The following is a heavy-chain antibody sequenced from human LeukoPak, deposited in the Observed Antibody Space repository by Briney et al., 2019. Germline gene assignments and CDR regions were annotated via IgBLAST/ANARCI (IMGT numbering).Heavy chain of an antibody. CDR2: IYYSGST. CDR3: ATDYDILTGPPGFDY. CDR1: GGSISSYY. J-gene: IGHJ4*02. V-gene: IGHV4-39*07. D-gene: IGHD3-9*01. Sequence: SETLSLTCTVSGGSISSYYWSWIRQPPGKGLEWIGSIYYSGSTYYNPSLKSRVTISVDTSKNQFSLKLSSVTAADTAVYYCATDYDILTGPPGFDYWVQGTLVTVSS.